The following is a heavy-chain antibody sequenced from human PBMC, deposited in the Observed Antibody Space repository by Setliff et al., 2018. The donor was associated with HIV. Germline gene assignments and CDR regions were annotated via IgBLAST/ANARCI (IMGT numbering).Heavy chain of an antibody. J-gene: IGHJ4*02. CDR1: GGSITTSTYY. CDR3: ARGRDKYGPIDY. V-gene: IGHV4-39*07. Sequence: KTSETLSLTCTVSGGSITTSTYYWAWIRQPPGKGLEWIGTVYYSGSTYYNPSLKRRVTISVDTSRSQFSLKLSSVTAADTAVYYCARGRDKYGPIDYWGQGTLVTVSS. D-gene: IGHD3-10*01. CDR2: VYYSGST.